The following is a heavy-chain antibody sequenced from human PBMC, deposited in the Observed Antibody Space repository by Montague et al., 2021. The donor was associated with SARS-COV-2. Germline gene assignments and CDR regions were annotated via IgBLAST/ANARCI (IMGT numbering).Heavy chain of an antibody. D-gene: IGHD3-9*01. CDR3: ASSGITLTGLDAFDI. CDR2: PYYRTKWDS. CDR1: GDSVAEQRGA. V-gene: IGHV6-1*01. Sequence: CAISGDSVAEQRGASKWLRQELQSRPEWVGRPYYRTKWDSDYAEXFKRRLVITPDTSKNQVSLQLNSVIPEDTAVYFCASSGITLTGLDAFDIWGQGTMVTVSS. J-gene: IGHJ3*02.